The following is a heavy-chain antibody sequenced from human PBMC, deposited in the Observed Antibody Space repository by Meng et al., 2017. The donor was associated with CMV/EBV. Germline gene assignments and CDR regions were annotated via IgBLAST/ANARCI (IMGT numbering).Heavy chain of an antibody. J-gene: IGHJ4*02. V-gene: IGHV1-18*01. CDR1: GYTFTSDG. Sequence: SGYTFTSDGIRWVRQPPGQGLEWMGCISAYNGNTNYAQKLQGRVTMTTDTSTSTAYMELRSLRSDDTAVYYCARSPPGAILYYFDYWGQGTLVTVSS. CDR2: ISAYNGNT. CDR3: ARSPPGAILYYFDY. D-gene: IGHD3-10*01.